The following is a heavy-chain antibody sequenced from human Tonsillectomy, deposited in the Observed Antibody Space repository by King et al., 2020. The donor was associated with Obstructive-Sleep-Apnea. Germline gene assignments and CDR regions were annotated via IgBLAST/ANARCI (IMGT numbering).Heavy chain of an antibody. CDR1: GYTLTELS. CDR3: AIPHPNYYDSSFTRFDY. Sequence: QLVQSGAEVKKPGESLKISCKVSGYTLTELSMHWVRQAPGKGLEWMGGFDPEDGETIYAQKFQGRVTMTEDTSTDTAYMELSSLRSEDTAVYYCAIPHPNYYDSSFTRFDYWGQGTLVTVSS. J-gene: IGHJ4*02. D-gene: IGHD3-22*01. CDR2: FDPEDGET. V-gene: IGHV1-24*01.